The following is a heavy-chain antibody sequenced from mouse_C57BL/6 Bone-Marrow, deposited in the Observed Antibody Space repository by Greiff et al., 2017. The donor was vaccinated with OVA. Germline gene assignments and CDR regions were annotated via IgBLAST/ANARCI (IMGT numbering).Heavy chain of an antibody. CDR2: IYPGSGNT. D-gene: IGHD4-1*01. Sequence: VQGVESGPELVKPGASVKISCKASGYTFTDYYINWVKQRPGQGLEWIGWIYPGSGNTKYNEKFKGKATLTVDTSSSTAYMQLSSLTSEDSAVYVCARGDWDYFDYWGQGTTLTVSS. CDR3: ARGDWDYFDY. J-gene: IGHJ2*01. CDR1: GYTFTDYY. V-gene: IGHV1-84*01.